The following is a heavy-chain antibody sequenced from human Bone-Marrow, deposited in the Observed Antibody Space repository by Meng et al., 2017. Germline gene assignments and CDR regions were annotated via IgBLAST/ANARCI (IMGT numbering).Heavy chain of an antibody. J-gene: IGHJ5*02. D-gene: IGHD3-22*01. V-gene: IGHV1-69*13. CDR1: GDTFSSYT. CDR2: IIPIFGSP. Sequence: SVKVSCKASGDTFSSYTISWVRQAPGQGLEWMGGIIPIFGSPNYAQKFQGRVTITADESTSTAYMELSSLRSEDTAIYYCARDLHFYDTSGPLNWFDAWGQGTLVTVSS. CDR3: ARDLHFYDTSGPLNWFDA.